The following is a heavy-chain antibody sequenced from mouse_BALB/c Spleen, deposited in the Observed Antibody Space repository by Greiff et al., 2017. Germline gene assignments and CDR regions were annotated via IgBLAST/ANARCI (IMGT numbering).Heavy chain of an antibody. V-gene: IGHV1S29*02. CDR3: AHDGYYWFAY. CDR2: IYPYNGGT. Sequence: EVKLQESGPELVKPGASVKISCKASGYTFTDYNMHWVKQSHGKSLEWIGYIYPYNGGTGYNQKFKSKATLTVDNSSSTAYMELRSLTSEDSAVYYCAHDGYYWFAYWGQGTLVTVSA. CDR1: GYTFTDYN. J-gene: IGHJ3*01. D-gene: IGHD2-3*01.